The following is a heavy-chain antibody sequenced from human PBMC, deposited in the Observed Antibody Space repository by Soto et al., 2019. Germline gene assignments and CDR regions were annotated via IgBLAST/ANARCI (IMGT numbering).Heavy chain of an antibody. J-gene: IGHJ5*02. V-gene: IGHV4-39*01. Sequence: SETLSLTCTVSGGSISSSSYYWGWIRQPPGKGLEWIGSIYYSGSTYYNPSLKSRVTISVDTSKNQFSLKLSSVTAADTAVYYCARGRIAVAGFKLWGQGTLVTVSA. D-gene: IGHD6-19*01. CDR2: IYYSGST. CDR3: ARGRIAVAGFKL. CDR1: GGSISSSSYY.